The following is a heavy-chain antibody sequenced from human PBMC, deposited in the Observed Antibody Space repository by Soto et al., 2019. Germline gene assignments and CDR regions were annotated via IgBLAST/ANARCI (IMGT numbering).Heavy chain of an antibody. CDR1: GFTFSSYG. CDR3: AKDVDTAMTVYYYGMDV. J-gene: IGHJ6*02. CDR2: ISYDGSNK. V-gene: IGHV3-30*18. Sequence: GGSLILSCAASGFTFSSYGMHWVRQAPGKGLEWVAVISYDGSNKYYADSVKGRFTISRDNSKNTLYLQMNSLRAEDTAVYYCAKDVDTAMTVYYYGMDVWGQGTTVTVSS. D-gene: IGHD5-18*01.